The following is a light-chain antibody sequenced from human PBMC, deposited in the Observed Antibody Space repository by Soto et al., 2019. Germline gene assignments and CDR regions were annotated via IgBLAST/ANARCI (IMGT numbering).Light chain of an antibody. V-gene: IGKV1-39*01. Sequence: IHMTQSPSSLSASVGDRVTITCRASETISHYLNWYQQKPGKAPKLLIYGASKLQSGVPSRFSASGSGTDFTLTITSLQTEDFATYYCQQSYSTPLTFGGGTKVEVK. CDR2: GAS. J-gene: IGKJ4*01. CDR3: QQSYSTPLT. CDR1: ETISHY.